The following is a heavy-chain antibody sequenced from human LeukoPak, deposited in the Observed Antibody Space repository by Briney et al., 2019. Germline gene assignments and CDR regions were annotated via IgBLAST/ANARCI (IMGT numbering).Heavy chain of an antibody. CDR2: INPSGGST. CDR3: ARAVFGGDSWYYFDY. Sequence: ASVKVSCKASGYTFTSYYMHWVRQAPGQGLEWMGIINPSGGSTSYAQKFQGRVTMTRDTSTSTVYTELSSLRSEDTAVYYCARAVFGGDSWYYFDYWGQGTLVTVSS. J-gene: IGHJ4*02. CDR1: GYTFTSYY. V-gene: IGHV1-46*01. D-gene: IGHD2-21*02.